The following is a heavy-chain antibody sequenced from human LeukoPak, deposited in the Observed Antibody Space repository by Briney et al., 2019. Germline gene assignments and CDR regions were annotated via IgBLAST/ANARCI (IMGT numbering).Heavy chain of an antibody. CDR3: ANRGSHQEYNWFDP. J-gene: IGHJ5*02. D-gene: IGHD1-26*01. Sequence: SETLSLTCTVSGGSISSYYWSWIRQPPGKGLEWIGYIYYSGSTNYNPSLKSRVTISVDTSKNQFSLKLSSVTAADTAVYYCANRGSHQEYNWFDPWGQGTLVTVSS. CDR2: IYYSGST. CDR1: GGSISSYY. V-gene: IGHV4-59*08.